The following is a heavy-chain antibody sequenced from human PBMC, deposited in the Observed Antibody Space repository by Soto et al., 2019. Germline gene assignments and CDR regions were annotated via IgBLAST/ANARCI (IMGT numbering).Heavy chain of an antibody. CDR2: VYYTGST. V-gene: IGHV4-31*03. CDR3: ARGILHCGGDCYFKYFDY. Sequence: PSETLSLTCTVSGGAVRNGGYSWGWVRQHPGKGLEWIGYVYYTGSTYYNPSLKSRIIISVDRSTNQFSLNLSSVTAADTAVYYCARGILHCGGDCYFKYFDYWGQGTLVTVSS. D-gene: IGHD2-21*02. CDR1: GGAVRNGGYS. J-gene: IGHJ4*02.